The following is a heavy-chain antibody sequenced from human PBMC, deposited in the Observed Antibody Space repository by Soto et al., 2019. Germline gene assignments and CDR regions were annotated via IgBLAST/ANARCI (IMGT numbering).Heavy chain of an antibody. Sequence: PVGSLRLSCAASGFTFSSYIMNWVRQAPGKGLEWVSSISSSSSYIYYADSVKGRFTISRDNAKNSLYLQMNSLRAEDTAVYYWASGNIAAAGRFGDYWGQGTLVTV. CDR2: ISSSSSYI. CDR1: GFTFSSYI. V-gene: IGHV3-21*01. D-gene: IGHD6-13*01. CDR3: ASGNIAAAGRFGDY. J-gene: IGHJ4*02.